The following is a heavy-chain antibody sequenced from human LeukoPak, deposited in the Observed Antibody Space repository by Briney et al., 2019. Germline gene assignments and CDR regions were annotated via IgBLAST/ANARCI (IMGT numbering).Heavy chain of an antibody. Sequence: GGSLRLSCAASGFTFDDYAMQWVRHAPGKGLEWVSLISGDGGSTYYADSVKGRFTISRDNSKNSLYLQMNSLRTEDTALYYCAKDIGSGDYPLDYWGQGTLVTVSS. D-gene: IGHD4-17*01. CDR2: ISGDGGST. CDR3: AKDIGSGDYPLDY. CDR1: GFTFDDYA. J-gene: IGHJ4*02. V-gene: IGHV3-43*02.